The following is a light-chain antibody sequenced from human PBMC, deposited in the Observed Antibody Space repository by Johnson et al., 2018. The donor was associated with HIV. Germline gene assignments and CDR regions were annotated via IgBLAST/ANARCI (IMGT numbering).Light chain of an antibody. Sequence: QSVLTQPPSVSAAPGQKVTISCSGSSSNIGTNFVSWYQQFPGAAPKLLIYENNKRPSGIPDRFSGSKSATSATLAITGLQTGDEADYYCASWDRSLTVGTEVGPVTRVTVL. J-gene: IGLJ1*01. CDR2: ENN. CDR1: SSNIGTNF. V-gene: IGLV1-51*02. CDR3: ASWDRSLTVGTE.